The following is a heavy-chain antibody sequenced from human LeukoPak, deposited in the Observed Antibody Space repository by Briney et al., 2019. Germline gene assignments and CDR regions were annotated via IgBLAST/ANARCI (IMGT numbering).Heavy chain of an antibody. D-gene: IGHD2-21*02. V-gene: IGHV3-66*01. Sequence: GGSLRLSCAASGFTVSSNYMSWVRQAPGKGLEWVSVIYSGGSTYYADSVKGRFTISRDNSKNTLYLQMNSLRAEDTAVYYCARDNTVGDCGVYWGQGTLVTVSS. J-gene: IGHJ4*02. CDR3: ARDNTVGDCGVY. CDR1: GFTVSSNY. CDR2: IYSGGST.